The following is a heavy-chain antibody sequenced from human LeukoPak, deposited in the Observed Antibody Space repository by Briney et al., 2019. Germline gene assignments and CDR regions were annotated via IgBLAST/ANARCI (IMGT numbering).Heavy chain of an antibody. CDR1: GGSISSYY. Sequence: PSETLSLTCTVSGGSISSYYWSWIRQPPGKGLEWIGYIYYSGSTNYNPSLKSRVTISVEKSKNKFSLKLSSVTAADTAVYYCARVTSGYSSSWYVDYWGQGTLVTVSS. V-gene: IGHV4-59*01. CDR2: IYYSGST. CDR3: ARVTSGYSSSWYVDY. D-gene: IGHD6-13*01. J-gene: IGHJ4*02.